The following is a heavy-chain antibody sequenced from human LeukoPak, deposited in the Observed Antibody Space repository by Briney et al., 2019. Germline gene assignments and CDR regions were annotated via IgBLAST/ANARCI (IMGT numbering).Heavy chain of an antibody. D-gene: IGHD6-19*01. CDR3: AKSMTLQWRGFFDL. J-gene: IGHJ2*01. V-gene: IGHV3-23*01. CDR2: ISDSGANT. Sequence: GGSLRLSCAALGFTFGTYALSWVRKAPGRGLEWVPTISDSGANTYYADSVRGRFTISRDNSKNTLYLQKNSLRADDTAIYYCAKSMTLQWRGFFDLWGRGTHVTVSS. CDR1: GFTFGTYA.